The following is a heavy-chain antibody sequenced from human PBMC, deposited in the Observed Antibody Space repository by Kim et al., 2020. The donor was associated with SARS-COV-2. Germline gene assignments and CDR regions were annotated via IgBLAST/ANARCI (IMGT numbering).Heavy chain of an antibody. CDR1: GFTFRNYA. CDR2: ISVNGDDT. Sequence: GGSLRLSCAASGFTFRNYAMNWVRQAPGKGLEWVSTISVNGDDTFYADSVKGRFTVSRDNSKNTLFLQMNGLGAEDTAIYYCANRDLERRGSYFDYWGQGTLVTVSS. V-gene: IGHV3-23*01. D-gene: IGHD1-1*01. CDR3: ANRDLERRGSYFDY. J-gene: IGHJ4*02.